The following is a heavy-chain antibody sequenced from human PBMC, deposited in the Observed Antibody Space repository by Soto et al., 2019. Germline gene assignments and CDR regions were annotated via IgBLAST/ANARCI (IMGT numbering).Heavy chain of an antibody. CDR2: ISSNSAYI. D-gene: IGHD4-4*01. CDR3: TRDASRDSSARGWFDP. Sequence: PGSSLRLCCAASGFTCRSFTMNWVRQAPGKGLEWVSTISSNSAYIYYTDALRGRFTISRDNAKNSLHLQMNSLRAEDTAVYYCTRDASRDSSARGWFDPWGPGTLVTVSS. CDR1: GFTCRSFT. V-gene: IGHV3-21*01. J-gene: IGHJ5*02.